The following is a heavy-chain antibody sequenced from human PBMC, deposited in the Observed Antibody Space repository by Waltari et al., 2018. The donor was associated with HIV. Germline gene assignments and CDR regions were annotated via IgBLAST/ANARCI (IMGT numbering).Heavy chain of an antibody. CDR3: ARIGYCSGGSCHVHYGMDV. CDR2: ISSSSSTI. J-gene: IGHJ6*02. Sequence: EVQLVESGGGLVQPGGSLRLSCAASGFTFSSYSMNWVRQAPGKGLEWVSYISSSSSTIYYAEAVKGRFTISRDNAKNSLYLQMNSLRAEDTAVYYCARIGYCSGGSCHVHYGMDVWGQGTTVTVSS. V-gene: IGHV3-48*04. D-gene: IGHD2-15*01. CDR1: GFTFSSYS.